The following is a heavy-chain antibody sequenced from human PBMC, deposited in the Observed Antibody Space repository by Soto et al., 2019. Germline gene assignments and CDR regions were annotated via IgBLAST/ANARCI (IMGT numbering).Heavy chain of an antibody. V-gene: IGHV3-23*01. J-gene: IGHJ6*02. CDR2: IRGSGGST. CDR1: GFTFSSYA. CDR3: AKDKIDTAMVKFYYGMDV. Sequence: EVQLLESGGGLVQPGGSLRLSCAASGFTFSSYAMSWVRRAPGKGLEWVSAIRGSGGSTYHADSVKGRFTFSRENPKNTLYLQMNSLRAEDTAVYYCAKDKIDTAMVKFYYGMDVWGQGTTVTVSS. D-gene: IGHD5-18*01.